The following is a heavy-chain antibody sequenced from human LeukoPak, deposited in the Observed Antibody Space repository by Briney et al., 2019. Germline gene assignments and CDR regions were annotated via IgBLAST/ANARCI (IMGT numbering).Heavy chain of an antibody. J-gene: IGHJ4*02. D-gene: IGHD6-13*01. V-gene: IGHV3-74*01. CDR2: ISSDGSSS. CDR3: TRDHYSSSWY. Sequence: PGGSLRLSCAASGFSFSSYWMRWVRQAPGKGLVWVSRISSDGSSSSYADSVKGRFTISRDNAKNTLYLQMNSLRAEDTAVYYCTRDHYSSSWYWGQGTLVTVSS. CDR1: GFSFSSYW.